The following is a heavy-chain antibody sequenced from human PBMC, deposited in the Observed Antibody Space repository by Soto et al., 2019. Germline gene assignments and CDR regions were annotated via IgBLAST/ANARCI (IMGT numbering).Heavy chain of an antibody. V-gene: IGHV5-10-1*01. CDR2: IDPSDSYT. CDR3: ARHIAAAGKRYFDL. CDR1: GYSFTSYW. D-gene: IGHD6-13*01. Sequence: HGDSLKISCKGSGYSFTSYWISWVRQMPGKGLEWMGRIDPSDSYTNYSPSFQGHVTISADKSISTAYLQWSSLKASDTAMYYCARHIAAAGKRYFDLWGRGTLVTVSS. J-gene: IGHJ2*01.